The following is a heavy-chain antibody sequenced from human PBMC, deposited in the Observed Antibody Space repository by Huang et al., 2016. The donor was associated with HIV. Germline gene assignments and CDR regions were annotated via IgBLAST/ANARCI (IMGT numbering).Heavy chain of an antibody. D-gene: IGHD4-17*01. Sequence: QVHLVQSGAEVKKPGASVKVSCKASGYTFTNYDINWVRQAPGRGCEWMGWMNPNTGNTGFAQSFQGRGTMTRKTSITTAYRELTSLTSEDTAVYYCARSAYGDLDYWGLGTLVIVSS. CDR3: ARSAYGDLDY. CDR2: MNPNTGNT. CDR1: GYTFTNYD. J-gene: IGHJ4*02. V-gene: IGHV1-8*02.